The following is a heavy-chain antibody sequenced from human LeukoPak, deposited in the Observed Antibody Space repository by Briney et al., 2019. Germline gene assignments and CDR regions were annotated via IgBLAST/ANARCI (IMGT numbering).Heavy chain of an antibody. CDR1: GFSFSSYS. V-gene: IGHV3-48*01. D-gene: IGHD2/OR15-2a*01. Sequence: GGSLRLSCAASGFSFSSYSINWVRQAPGKGLEWVSDISGDGNAKHYTDSVKGRFTISRDNAKNALYLQMNSLRAEDTAVYSCARDYVYAFDYWGQGTLVTVSS. J-gene: IGHJ4*02. CDR2: ISGDGNAK. CDR3: ARDYVYAFDY.